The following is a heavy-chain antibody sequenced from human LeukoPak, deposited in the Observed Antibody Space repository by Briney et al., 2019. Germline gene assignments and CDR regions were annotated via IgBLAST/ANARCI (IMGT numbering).Heavy chain of an antibody. Sequence: GESLKISCKGSGYSFTSYWIGWVRQMPGKGLEWMGIIYPGDSDTRYSPPFQGQVTISADKSISTAYLQWSSLKASDTAMYYCATLYYDFWSGYSTFDYWGQGTLVTVSS. CDR2: IYPGDSDT. J-gene: IGHJ4*02. CDR3: ATLYYDFWSGYSTFDY. CDR1: GYSFTSYW. V-gene: IGHV5-51*01. D-gene: IGHD3-3*01.